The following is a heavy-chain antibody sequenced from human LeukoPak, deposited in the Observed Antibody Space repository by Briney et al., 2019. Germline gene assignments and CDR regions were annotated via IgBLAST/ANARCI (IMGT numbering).Heavy chain of an antibody. CDR2: IYPGDSDT. CDR1: GYSFTTYW. J-gene: IGHJ4*02. V-gene: IGHV5-51*01. Sequence: GESLKISCKGSGYSFTTYWIGWVRPMPGKGLEWMGIIYPGDSDTRYSPSFQGQVTISADKSISTAYLQWSSLKPSDTAMYYCARTYCGGDCYYTYFDYWGQGTLATVSS. D-gene: IGHD2-21*02. CDR3: ARTYCGGDCYYTYFDY.